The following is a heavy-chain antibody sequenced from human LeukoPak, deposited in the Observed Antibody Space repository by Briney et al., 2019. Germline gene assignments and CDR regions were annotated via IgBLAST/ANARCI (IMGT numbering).Heavy chain of an antibody. CDR2: INPNSGGT. J-gene: IGHJ5*02. CDR1: GYTFTGYY. CDR3: ARSGSGSYNWFDP. V-gene: IGHV1-2*02. Sequence: ASVKVSCKASGYTFTGYYMYWVRQAPGQGLEWMGWINPNSGGTNYAQKFQGRVTMTRNTSISTAYMELSRLRSDDTAVYYCARSGSGSYNWFDPWGQGTLVTVSS. D-gene: IGHD3-10*01.